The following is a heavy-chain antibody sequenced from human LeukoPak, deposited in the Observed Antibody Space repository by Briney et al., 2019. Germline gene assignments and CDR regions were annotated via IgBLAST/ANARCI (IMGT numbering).Heavy chain of an antibody. V-gene: IGHV4-39*07. CDR1: GGSISSSSYY. Sequence: SETLSLTCTVSGGSISSSSYYWGWIRQPPGKGLEWIGSIYYSGSTYYNPSLKSRVTISVDTSKNQFSLKLSSVTAADTAVYYCARESGVAGLYDYWGQGTLVTVSS. D-gene: IGHD6-19*01. J-gene: IGHJ4*02. CDR2: IYYSGST. CDR3: ARESGVAGLYDY.